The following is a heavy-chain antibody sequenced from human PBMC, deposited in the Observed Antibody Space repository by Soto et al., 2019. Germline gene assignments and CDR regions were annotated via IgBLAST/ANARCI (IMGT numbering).Heavy chain of an antibody. V-gene: IGHV4-39*01. D-gene: IGHD6-6*01. CDR2: IYYSGST. CDR3: VVVPGPYQPPYHYYGMDV. Sequence: GWIIKKQGKGLEWIGSIYYSGSTYYNPSLKSRVTISVDTSKNQFSLKLSSVTAADTAVYYCVVVPGPYQPPYHYYGMDVWGQRTTVIVFS. J-gene: IGHJ6*02.